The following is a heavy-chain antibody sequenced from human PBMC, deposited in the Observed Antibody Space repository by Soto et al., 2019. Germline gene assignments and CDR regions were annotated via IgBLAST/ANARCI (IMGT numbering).Heavy chain of an antibody. D-gene: IGHD4-17*01. CDR2: LFHSGSS. CDR1: SGSVGDNKW. J-gene: IGHJ4*02. CDR3: ATVNYGDHAFDN. V-gene: IGHV4-4*02. Sequence: QVHLQEAGPGLVNPSGTLSLTCAVSSGSVGDNKWWTWVRQSPGKGMEWMGELFHSGSSNYNPSLGSRISMSIDTSMNQGSLKLTSVTAADTAIYYCATVNYGDHAFDNWGQGTLVTV.